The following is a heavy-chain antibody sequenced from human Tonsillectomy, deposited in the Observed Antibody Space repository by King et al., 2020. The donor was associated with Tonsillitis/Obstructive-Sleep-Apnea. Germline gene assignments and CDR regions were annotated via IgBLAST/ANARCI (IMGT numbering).Heavy chain of an antibody. CDR2: IYPGDSDT. CDR1: GYSFTSYW. J-gene: IGHJ3*02. Sequence: QLVQSGAEVKKPGESLKISCKGSGYSFTSYWIGWVRQMPGKGLEWMGIIYPGDSDTRYSPSFQGQVTISADQSISTAYLQWSSLKASDTAMYYCARQYYDFWSGYYDAFDIWGQGTMVTVSS. V-gene: IGHV5-51*01. D-gene: IGHD3-3*01. CDR3: ARQYYDFWSGYYDAFDI.